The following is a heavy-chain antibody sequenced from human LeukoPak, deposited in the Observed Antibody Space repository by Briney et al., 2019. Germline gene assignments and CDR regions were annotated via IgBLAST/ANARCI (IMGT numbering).Heavy chain of an antibody. D-gene: IGHD3-9*01. J-gene: IGHJ2*01. CDR3: ARQYIDILTGYHRGELYWYFDL. CDR1: GGSISSYY. V-gene: IGHV4-4*07. Sequence: SETLSLTCTVSGGSISSYYWTWIRQPAGKGLEWIGRIYTSGSTNYNPSLKSRVTISVDTSKNQFSLKLSSVTAADTAVYYCARQYIDILTGYHRGELYWYFDLWGRGTLVTVSS. CDR2: IYTSGST.